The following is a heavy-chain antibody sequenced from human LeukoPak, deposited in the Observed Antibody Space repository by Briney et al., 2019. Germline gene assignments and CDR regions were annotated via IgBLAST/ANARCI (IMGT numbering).Heavy chain of an antibody. CDR3: ARGSSTHREYYFDY. D-gene: IGHD2-2*01. CDR2: ISSRSSYI. CDR1: GFTSSSYS. J-gene: IGHJ4*02. V-gene: IGHV3-21*01. Sequence: PGGSLRLSCAASGFTSSSYSLNWFRRAPGKGLDWSPSISSRSSYIYYADSVKGRFTISRDNAKNSLYLQMNSLRAEDTAVYYCARGSSTHREYYFDYWGQGTLVTVSS.